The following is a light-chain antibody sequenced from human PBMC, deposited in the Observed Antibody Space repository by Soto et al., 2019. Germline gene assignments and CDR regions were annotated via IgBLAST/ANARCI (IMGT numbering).Light chain of an antibody. CDR1: SSDVGGYNY. CDR3: SSYAGSTDVV. V-gene: IGLV2-8*01. J-gene: IGLJ2*01. CDR2: EVS. Sequence: QSALTQPPSASGSPGQSVTISCTGTSSDVGGYNYVSWYQQHPGKAPKLMIYEVSKRPSGVPDRFSGSKSGNTASLTVSGLQGDDEADYYCSSYAGSTDVVFGGGTKLTVL.